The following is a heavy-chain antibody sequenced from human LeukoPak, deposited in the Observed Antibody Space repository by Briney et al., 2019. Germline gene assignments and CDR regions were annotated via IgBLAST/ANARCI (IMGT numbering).Heavy chain of an antibody. Sequence: SETLSLTCTVSGGSFSSGSYYWSWIRQPPGKGLEWIGYIYYSGSTNYNPSLKSRVTISVDTSKNQFSLKLSSVTAADTAVYYCATIGMEVWGQGTLVTVSS. J-gene: IGHJ4*02. CDR3: ATIGMEV. D-gene: IGHD1-14*01. CDR2: IYYSGST. CDR1: GGSFSSGSYY. V-gene: IGHV4-61*01.